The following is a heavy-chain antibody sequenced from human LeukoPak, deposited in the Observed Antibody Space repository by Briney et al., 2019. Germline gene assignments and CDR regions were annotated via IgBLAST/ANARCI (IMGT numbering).Heavy chain of an antibody. D-gene: IGHD6-19*01. Sequence: GASVKVSCKASGYNFITYDINWVRQATGQRLEWLGYTNPNSGETVYAQKFQGRVTLTTDTSISTAFMELSSLTSEDTGIYYCTRVPRTAVAIWGQGTMVTVSS. CDR2: TNPNSGET. J-gene: IGHJ3*02. V-gene: IGHV1-8*01. CDR3: TRVPRTAVAI. CDR1: GYNFITYD.